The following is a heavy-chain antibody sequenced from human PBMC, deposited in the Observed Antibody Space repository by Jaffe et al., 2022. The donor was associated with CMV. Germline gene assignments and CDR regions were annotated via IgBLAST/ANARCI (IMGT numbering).Heavy chain of an antibody. CDR3: AKDRERLRQHMIRGNAGASFDY. CDR1: GFTFSTFD. Sequence: EVQLVESGGDLIQPGGSLRLSCAASGFTFSTFDMHWVRQAPGKGLEWVSAIGSGGGNVHYLDSVKGRFTISRDNSKNTLYLQMNGLRAEDTAVYYCAKDRERLRQHMIRGNAGASFDYWGQGTLVTVSS. J-gene: IGHJ4*02. V-gene: IGHV3-23*04. CDR2: IGSGGGNV. D-gene: IGHD6-25*01.